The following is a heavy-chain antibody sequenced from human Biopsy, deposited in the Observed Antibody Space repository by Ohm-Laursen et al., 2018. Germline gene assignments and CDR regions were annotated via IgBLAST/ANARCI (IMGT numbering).Heavy chain of an antibody. Sequence: PSDTLSLTWAVYGGSFSGYYWSWIRQPPGKGLEWIGEINHRGSTNYNPSLKSRVTISVDTSKNQFSLKLRFVTAADTAVYYCARAVDYYDPYYYYGLDVWGQGTTVTVSS. CDR3: ARAVDYYDPYYYYGLDV. CDR1: GGSFSGYY. CDR2: INHRGST. D-gene: IGHD3-16*01. J-gene: IGHJ6*02. V-gene: IGHV4-34*01.